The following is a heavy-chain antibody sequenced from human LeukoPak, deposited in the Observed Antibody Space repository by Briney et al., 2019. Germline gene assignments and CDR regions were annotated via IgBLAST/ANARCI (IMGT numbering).Heavy chain of an antibody. V-gene: IGHV3-21*01. J-gene: IGHJ6*03. CDR2: ISSSSSYI. Sequence: GGSLRLSCAASGFTFSSYSMNWVRQAPGKGLEWVSSISSSSSYIYYADSVKGRFTISRDNAKNSLYLQMNSLRAEDTAVYYCARRGDYSSSWYFYYYYYYMDVWGKGTTVTVSS. CDR1: GFTFSSYS. D-gene: IGHD6-13*01. CDR3: ARRGDYSSSWYFYYYYYYMDV.